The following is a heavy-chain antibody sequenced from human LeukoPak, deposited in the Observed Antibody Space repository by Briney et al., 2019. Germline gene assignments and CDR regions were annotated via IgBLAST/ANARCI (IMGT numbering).Heavy chain of an antibody. CDR1: GGSFSGYY. J-gene: IGHJ6*02. D-gene: IGHD1-7*01. CDR2: INHSGST. CDR3: ARFNWNYAAGGMDV. Sequence: SETLSLTCAVYGGSFSGYYWSWIRRPPGKGLEWIGEINHSGSTNYNPSLKSRVTISVDTSKNQFSLKLSSVTAADTAVYYCARFNWNYAAGGMDVWGQGTTVTVSS. V-gene: IGHV4-34*01.